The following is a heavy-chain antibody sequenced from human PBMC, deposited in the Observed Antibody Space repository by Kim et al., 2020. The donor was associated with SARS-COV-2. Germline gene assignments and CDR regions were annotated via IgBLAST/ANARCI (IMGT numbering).Heavy chain of an antibody. V-gene: IGHV3-23*01. J-gene: IGHJ4*02. Sequence: AASVKGGLTISRDNSKNTLYLKMNSLSAEETAVYYCAKVGMTMVRGDFDYWGQGTLVTVSS. CDR3: AKVGMTMVRGDFDY. D-gene: IGHD3-10*01.